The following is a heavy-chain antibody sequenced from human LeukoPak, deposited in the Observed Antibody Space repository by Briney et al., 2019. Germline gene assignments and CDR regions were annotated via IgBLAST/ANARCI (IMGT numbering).Heavy chain of an antibody. CDR1: GFTFSNYA. V-gene: IGHV3-23*01. D-gene: IGHD4-11*01. Sequence: GGSLRLSCAASGFTFSNYAMRWVRQAPGKGLEWVSSISRSGDTTYYADSVKGRLTISRDNSKNTLYLQMDTLRAEDTAIYYCADSNYWYPVDYWGQGTLVTVSS. CDR3: ADSNYWYPVDY. CDR2: ISRSGDTT. J-gene: IGHJ4*02.